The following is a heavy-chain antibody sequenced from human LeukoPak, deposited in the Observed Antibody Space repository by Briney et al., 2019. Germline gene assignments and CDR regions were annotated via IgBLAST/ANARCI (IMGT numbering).Heavy chain of an antibody. Sequence: PGGSLRLSCAASGFTVSSNYMSWVRQAPGKGLEWVSVIYSGGSTYYADSVKGRFTISRDNSKNTLCLQMNSLRAEDTAVYYCARDFPLSRSFGADAFDIWGQGTMVTVSS. CDR3: ARDFPLSRSFGADAFDI. D-gene: IGHD3-3*01. CDR1: GFTVSSNY. V-gene: IGHV3-66*01. J-gene: IGHJ3*02. CDR2: IYSGGST.